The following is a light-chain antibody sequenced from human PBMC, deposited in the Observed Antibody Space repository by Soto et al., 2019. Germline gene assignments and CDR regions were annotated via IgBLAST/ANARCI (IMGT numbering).Light chain of an antibody. CDR1: QTVRRGY. Sequence: DIVLTQSPGTLSLFPGERATLSCRASQTVRRGYLAWYQQKPGQAPRLLISGISTRATGIPDRFSGGGSGADFTITVSRLEPDDFTVYNWQHYDGSPITFGQGTRLEIK. V-gene: IGKV3-20*01. CDR3: QHYDGSPIT. CDR2: GIS. J-gene: IGKJ5*01.